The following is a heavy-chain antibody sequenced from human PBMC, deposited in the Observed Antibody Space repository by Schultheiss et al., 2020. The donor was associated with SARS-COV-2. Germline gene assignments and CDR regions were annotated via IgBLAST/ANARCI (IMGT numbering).Heavy chain of an antibody. V-gene: IGHV4-59*01. J-gene: IGHJ6*02. CDR1: GGSISSYY. Sequence: ESLKISCTVSGGSISSYYWTWIRQPPGKGLEWIGYFYYSGSTNYNPSLKSRVTISVDMAKNQFSLKLRSVTAADTAVYYCARGFDVWGQGTTVTVSS. CDR2: FYYSGST. D-gene: IGHD3-3*01. CDR3: ARGFDV.